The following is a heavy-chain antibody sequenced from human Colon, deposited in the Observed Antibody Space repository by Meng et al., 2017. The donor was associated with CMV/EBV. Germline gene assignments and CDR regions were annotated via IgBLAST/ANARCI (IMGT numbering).Heavy chain of an antibody. CDR3: ARPTHYDSSGWLY. CDR2: INADSGAP. J-gene: IGHJ4*02. D-gene: IGHD3-22*01. Sequence: ASVKVSCKASGYTFSGYLLHWVRQAPGQGLEWMGSINADSGAPKYAQAFEGRVTMTRDTSTSTVYMELSGLRSDDTAVYYCARPTHYDSSGWLYWGQGTLVTVSS. V-gene: IGHV1-2*02. CDR1: GYTFSGYL.